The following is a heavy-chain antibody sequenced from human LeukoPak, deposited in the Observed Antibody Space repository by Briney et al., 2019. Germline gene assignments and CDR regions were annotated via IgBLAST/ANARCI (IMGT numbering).Heavy chain of an antibody. CDR2: ISWDGGDT. CDR1: GFTFDDYA. CDR3: AKDIGWERLGNYGMDV. D-gene: IGHD1-26*01. J-gene: IGHJ6*04. V-gene: IGHV3-43D*03. Sequence: GGSLRLSCAASGFTFDDYAMHWVRQAPGKGLEWVSLISWDGGDTYYADSVKGRFTISRDNNNNSLYLQMNSLRAEDTALYYCAKDIGWERLGNYGMDVWGKGTTVTVSS.